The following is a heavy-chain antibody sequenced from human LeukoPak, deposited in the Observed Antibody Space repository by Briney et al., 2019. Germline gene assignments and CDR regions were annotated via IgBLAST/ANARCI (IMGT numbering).Heavy chain of an antibody. J-gene: IGHJ5*02. CDR3: ARLNVSYYYGSGPWFDP. CDR2: IYPVDSDT. D-gene: IGHD3-10*01. V-gene: IGHV5-51*01. CDR1: GYSFTCYW. Sequence: GESLKISCKGSGYSFTCYWIGWVRQMPGKGLGWMGIIYPVDSDTRYSPSFQGQVTISADKSISTAYLQWSSLKASDTAMYYCARLNVSYYYGSGPWFDPWGQGTLVTVSS.